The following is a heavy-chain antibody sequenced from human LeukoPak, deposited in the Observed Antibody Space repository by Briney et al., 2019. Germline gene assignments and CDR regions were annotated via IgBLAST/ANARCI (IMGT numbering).Heavy chain of an antibody. CDR3: ARIRCSPGDDSCYNY. J-gene: IGHJ4*02. V-gene: IGHV4-34*01. CDR2: IYQSKYT. Sequence: PSETLSLTCGVRGVSFSDNYWSWIRQSPGKGLEWIGEIYQSKYTTCYPSLKSRVTIWADTSVNQLSLRVTSVTAADTAIYYCARIRCSPGDDSCYNYWGRGTLVTVSS. CDR1: GVSFSDNY. D-gene: IGHD2-21*01.